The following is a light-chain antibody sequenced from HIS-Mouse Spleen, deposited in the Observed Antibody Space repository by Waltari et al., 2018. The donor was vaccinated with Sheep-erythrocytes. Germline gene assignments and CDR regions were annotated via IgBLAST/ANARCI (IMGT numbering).Light chain of an antibody. CDR1: SSDVGGYNY. Sequence: QSALTQPRSVSGSPGQSVTISCTGTSSDVGGYNYVSWYQQHPGKAPKLMIYYVSKRPSGVPDPFSGSKSGNTASLTISGLQAEDEADYYCCSYAGSYNHVFATGTKVTVL. V-gene: IGLV2-11*01. J-gene: IGLJ1*01. CDR3: CSYAGSYNHV. CDR2: YVS.